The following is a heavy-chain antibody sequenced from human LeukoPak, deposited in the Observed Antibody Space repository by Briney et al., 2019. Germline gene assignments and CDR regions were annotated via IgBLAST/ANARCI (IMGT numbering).Heavy chain of an antibody. J-gene: IGHJ6*02. V-gene: IGHV4-4*07. D-gene: IGHD3-10*01. CDR2: IYSGGST. CDR3: ARESIDRGEYDYYYGMDV. CDR1: GASISSDY. Sequence: SGTLSLTCTVSGASISSDYWSWIRQPAGKGLEWIGRIYSGGSTKYNPSLKSRVSMSADTSKNQSSLNLSSVTAADTAVYYCARESIDRGEYDYYYGMDVWGQGTTVTVSS.